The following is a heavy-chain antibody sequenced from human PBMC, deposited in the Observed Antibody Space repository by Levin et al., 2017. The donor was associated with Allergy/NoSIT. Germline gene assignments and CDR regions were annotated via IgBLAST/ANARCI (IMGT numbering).Heavy chain of an antibody. Sequence: SLKISCAASGFTFDDYAMHWVRQAPGKGLEWVSGISWNSGSIGYADSVKGRFTISRDNAKNSLYLQMNSLRAEDTALYYCAKALGATTFCDYWGQGTLVTVSS. CDR2: ISWNSGSI. CDR3: AKALGATTFCDY. CDR1: GFTFDDYA. D-gene: IGHD1-26*01. J-gene: IGHJ4*02. V-gene: IGHV3-9*01.